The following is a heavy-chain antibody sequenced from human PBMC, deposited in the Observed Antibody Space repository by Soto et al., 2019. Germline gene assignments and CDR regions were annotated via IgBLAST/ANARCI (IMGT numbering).Heavy chain of an antibody. CDR2: LDQDGSER. Sequence: EVQLVESGGGLVQPGGSLRLSCAASGFTFSTYWMTWVRQPPGKGLEWVANLDQDGSERYYVDSVRGRFTISRDNTKNSLILQMNSLRTEDTAVYYWVCGGNFCVYWGQGTLVTVSP. CDR3: VCGGNFCVY. D-gene: IGHD3-16*01. CDR1: GFTFSTYW. J-gene: IGHJ4*01. V-gene: IGHV3-7*01.